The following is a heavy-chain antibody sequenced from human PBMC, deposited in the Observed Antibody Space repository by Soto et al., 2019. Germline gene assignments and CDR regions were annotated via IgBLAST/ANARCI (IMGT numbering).Heavy chain of an antibody. CDR2: IYHSGST. V-gene: IGHV4-30-2*01. CDR1: GGSISSGGYS. Sequence: SETLSVTWAVSGGSISSGGYSWSWIRQPPGKGLEWIGYIYHSGSTYYNPSLKSRVTISVDRSKNQFSLELSSVTAADTAVYYCATSATHDAFDIWGQGTMVTVSS. D-gene: IGHD2-15*01. CDR3: ATSATHDAFDI. J-gene: IGHJ3*02.